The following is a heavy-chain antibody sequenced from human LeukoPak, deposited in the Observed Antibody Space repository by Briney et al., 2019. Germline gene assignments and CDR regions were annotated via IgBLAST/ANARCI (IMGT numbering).Heavy chain of an antibody. CDR2: FDPGAGEI. D-gene: IGHD3-10*01. V-gene: IGHV1-24*01. CDR3: AAGGIYSLLDY. Sequence: GASMKVSCKVSGDTLSELTMHWVRQAPGKGLEWMGGFDPGAGEILYAQQFQGRVTMTEDTSTDTAYMELTSLRSEDSGVYFCAAGGIYSLLDYWGQGTLVTVS. J-gene: IGHJ4*02. CDR1: GDTLSELT.